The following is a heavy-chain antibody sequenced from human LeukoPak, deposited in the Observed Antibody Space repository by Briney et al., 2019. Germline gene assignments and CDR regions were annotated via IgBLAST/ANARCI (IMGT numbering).Heavy chain of an antibody. Sequence: SETLSLTCTVSGGSISSSSYYWGWIRQPLGKGLEWIGSIYYSGSTYYNPSLKSRVTISVDTSKNQFSLKLSSVTAADTAVYYCARPRPYCSGGSCYSRGYYMDVWGKGTTVTVSS. CDR3: ARPRPYCSGGSCYSRGYYMDV. CDR2: IYYSGST. V-gene: IGHV4-39*01. CDR1: GGSISSSSYY. J-gene: IGHJ6*03. D-gene: IGHD2-15*01.